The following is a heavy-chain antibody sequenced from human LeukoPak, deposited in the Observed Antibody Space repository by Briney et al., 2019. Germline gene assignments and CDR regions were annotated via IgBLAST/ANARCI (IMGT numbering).Heavy chain of an antibody. V-gene: IGHV3-23*01. J-gene: IGHJ3*02. CDR1: GFTFSSYA. CDR3: ARVFRSGSYPSRDAFDI. D-gene: IGHD1-26*01. CDR2: FSFNGEST. Sequence: GGSLRLSCAASGFTFSSYAMTWVRQAPGKGLEWVSSFSFNGESTYYADSAKGRFTISRDNSKNTLYLQMNSLRAEDTAVYYCARVFRSGSYPSRDAFDIWGQGTMVTVSS.